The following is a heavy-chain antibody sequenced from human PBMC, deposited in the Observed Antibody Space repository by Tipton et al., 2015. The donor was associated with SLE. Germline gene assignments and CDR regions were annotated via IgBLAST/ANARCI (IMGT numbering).Heavy chain of an antibody. CDR3: ASVIGEEVGASPFDY. D-gene: IGHD1-26*01. Sequence: TLSLTCAVYGGSFSGYYWSWIRQPPGKGLEWIGEINHSGSTNYNPSLKSQVTISVDTSKNQFSLKLSSVTAADTAVYYCASVIGEEVGASPFDYWGQGTLVTVSS. CDR1: GGSFSGYY. V-gene: IGHV4-34*01. J-gene: IGHJ4*02. CDR2: INHSGST.